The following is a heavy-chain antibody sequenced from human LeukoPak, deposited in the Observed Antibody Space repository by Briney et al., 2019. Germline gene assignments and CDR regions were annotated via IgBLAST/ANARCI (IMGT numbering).Heavy chain of an antibody. Sequence: ASVKVSCKASGYTLTTYTMHWVRQAPGQRLEWMGWINADTGNTKCSQEFQGRVTITRDTSASTAYMELSSLRSEDTAVYYCATGEGTTLEWLSNFYYYMDVWGKGTTVTVSS. J-gene: IGHJ6*03. D-gene: IGHD3-3*01. CDR2: INADTGNT. CDR1: GYTLTTYT. CDR3: ATGEGTTLEWLSNFYYYMDV. V-gene: IGHV1-3*03.